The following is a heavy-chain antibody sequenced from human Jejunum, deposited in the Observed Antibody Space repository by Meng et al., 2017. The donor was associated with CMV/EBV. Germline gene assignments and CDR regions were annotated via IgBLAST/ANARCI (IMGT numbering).Heavy chain of an antibody. CDR3: ARIGYNWNLFDS. J-gene: IGHJ4*02. V-gene: IGHV4-39*07. Sequence: SLTGSNYYWGWIRQPPGKGLEWIASISYSGTAYYNPSLRSRVSISVDTSKNQFSLKLTSVTASDTAIHYCARIGYNWNLFDSWGQGTLVTVSS. CDR1: SLTGSNYY. CDR2: ISYSGTA. D-gene: IGHD1-20*01.